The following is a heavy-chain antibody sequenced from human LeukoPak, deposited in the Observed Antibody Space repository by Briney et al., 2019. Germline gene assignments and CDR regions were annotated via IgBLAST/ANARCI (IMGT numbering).Heavy chain of an antibody. V-gene: IGHV3-21*01. J-gene: IGHJ6*03. D-gene: IGHD6-13*01. CDR3: ARDLEYSSSWYRLYYYYYMDV. Sequence: GGSLRLSCAASGFTFSSYSMNWVRQAPGKGLEWVSSISSSSSYLYYADSVKGRFTISRDNAKNSLYLQMNSLRAEDTAVYYCARDLEYSSSWYRLYYYYYMDVWGKGTTVTVSS. CDR2: ISSSSSYL. CDR1: GFTFSSYS.